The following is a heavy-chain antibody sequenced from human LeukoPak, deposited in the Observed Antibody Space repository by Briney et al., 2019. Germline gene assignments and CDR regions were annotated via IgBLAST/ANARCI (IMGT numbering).Heavy chain of an antibody. D-gene: IGHD5-12*01. CDR2: IRSKAYGGIT. CDR3: TTYDPSNYYGMDV. V-gene: IGHV3-49*04. Sequence: GRSLRLSCTVSGFTFGDYAMTWVRQAPGKGLEWVGFIRSKAYGGITEFAASVKGRFTISRDDSKSIAYLQMNSLKTEDTAVYYCTTYDPSNYYGMDVWGQGTTVTVS. J-gene: IGHJ6*02. CDR1: GFTFGDYA.